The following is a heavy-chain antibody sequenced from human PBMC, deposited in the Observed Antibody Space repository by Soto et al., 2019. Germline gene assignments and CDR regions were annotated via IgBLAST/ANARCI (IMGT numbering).Heavy chain of an antibody. Sequence: ASVKVSCKASGYTFTGCYMHWVRQAPGQGLEWMGWINPNSGGTNYAQKFQGWVTMTRDTSISTAYMELSRLRSDDTAVYYCARTRSGYYSNYGMDVWGQGTTVTVS. CDR1: GYTFTGCY. V-gene: IGHV1-2*04. CDR3: ARTRSGYYSNYGMDV. D-gene: IGHD2-15*01. CDR2: INPNSGGT. J-gene: IGHJ6*02.